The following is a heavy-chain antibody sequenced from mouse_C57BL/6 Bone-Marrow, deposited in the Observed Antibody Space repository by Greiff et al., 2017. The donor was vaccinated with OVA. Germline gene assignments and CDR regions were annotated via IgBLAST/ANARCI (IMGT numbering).Heavy chain of an antibody. CDR1: GFSFTSYG. CDR3: ARVYDYDVDFDV. V-gene: IGHV2-2*01. J-gene: IGHJ1*03. Sequence: VQRVESGPGLVQPSQSLSITCTVSGFSFTSYGVHWVRQSPGKGLEWLGVIWSGGSTDYNAAFISRLSISKDKSKSQVFFKMNSLQADDTAIYYCARVYDYDVDFDVWGTGTTVTVSS. D-gene: IGHD2-4*01. CDR2: IWSGGST.